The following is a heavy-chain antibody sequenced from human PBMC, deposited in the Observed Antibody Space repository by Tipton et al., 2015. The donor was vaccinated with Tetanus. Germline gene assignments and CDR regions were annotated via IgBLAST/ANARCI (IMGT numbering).Heavy chain of an antibody. CDR3: AREDPENMVRGVTSPGMDV. CDR2: ISSSSSTI. J-gene: IGHJ6*02. Sequence: SLRLSCAASGFTFSSYSMNWVRQAPGKGLEWVSYISSSSSTIYYADSVKGRFTISRDNAKNSLYLQMNSLRDEDTAVYYCAREDPENMVRGVTSPGMDVWGQGP. V-gene: IGHV3-48*02. D-gene: IGHD3-10*01. CDR1: GFTFSSYS.